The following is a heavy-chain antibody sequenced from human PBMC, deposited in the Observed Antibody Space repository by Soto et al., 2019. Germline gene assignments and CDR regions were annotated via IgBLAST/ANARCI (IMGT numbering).Heavy chain of an antibody. V-gene: IGHV5-51*01. CDR3: ARGGYGGSNWYDGYFLY. Sequence: GESLKISCKGSGYSFTNYWTAWVRQVPGKGLEWMGIIYPGDSDTRYSPSFQGQVTISADKSISTAYLQWSSLKVSDTAIYYCARGGYGGSNWYDGYFLYWGQGTLVTVSS. D-gene: IGHD6-13*01. J-gene: IGHJ1*01. CDR2: IYPGDSDT. CDR1: GYSFTNYW.